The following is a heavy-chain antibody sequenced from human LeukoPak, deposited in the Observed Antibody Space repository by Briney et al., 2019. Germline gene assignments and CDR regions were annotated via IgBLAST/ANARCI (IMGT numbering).Heavy chain of an antibody. CDR3: ARSEYYYDSRSHYYYMDV. CDR2: IYHSGST. V-gene: IGHV4-38-2*02. J-gene: IGHJ6*03. D-gene: IGHD3-22*01. Sequence: KPSETLSLTCTVSGYSISSGYYWGWIRQPPGKGLEWIGSIYHSGSTYYNPSLKSRVTISVDTSKNQFSLKLSSVTAADTAVYYCARSEYYYDSRSHYYYMDVWGKGTTVTISS. CDR1: GYSISSGYY.